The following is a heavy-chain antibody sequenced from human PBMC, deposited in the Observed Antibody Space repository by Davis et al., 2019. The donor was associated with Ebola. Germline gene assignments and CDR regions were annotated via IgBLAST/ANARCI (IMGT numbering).Heavy chain of an antibody. D-gene: IGHD4-17*01. Sequence: AASVKVSCKASGYTFTGYYMHWVRQAPGQGLEWMGWINPNSGGTNYAQKFQGWVTMTRDTSITTAYMELTSLTSEDTAVYYCARGYADYHKEFDYWGQGALVTVSS. CDR1: GYTFTGYY. V-gene: IGHV1-2*04. CDR3: ARGYADYHKEFDY. J-gene: IGHJ4*02. CDR2: INPNSGGT.